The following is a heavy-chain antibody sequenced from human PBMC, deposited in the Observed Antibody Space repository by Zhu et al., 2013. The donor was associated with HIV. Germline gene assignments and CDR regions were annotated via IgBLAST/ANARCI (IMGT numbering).Heavy chain of an antibody. Sequence: QVQLVQSGADVKKPGASVKVSCKVSGYIFSDYYMHWVRQAPGQGLEWMGWINPQSGGTNYAQKFQGRVTMTRDTSMSTAYMELSRVTSDDTAVYYCARDHQSSMTRGVKFDYWGQGTLVTSPQ. CDR3: ARDHQSSMTRGVKFDY. CDR2: INPQSGGT. J-gene: IGHJ4*02. D-gene: IGHD3-10*01. CDR1: GYIFSDYY. V-gene: IGHV1-2*02.